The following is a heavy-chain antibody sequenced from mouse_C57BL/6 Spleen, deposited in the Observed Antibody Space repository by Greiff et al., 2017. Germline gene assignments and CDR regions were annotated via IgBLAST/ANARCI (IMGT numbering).Heavy chain of an antibody. V-gene: IGHV1-26*01. J-gene: IGHJ3*01. CDR2: INPNNGGT. CDR3: AWGPAWFAY. Sequence: VQLQQSGPELVKPGASVKISCKASGYTFTDYYMNWVKQSHGKSLEWIGDINPNNGGTSYNQKFKGKATLTVDKSSSTAYMELRSLTSEDSAVYYCAWGPAWFAYWGQGTLVTVSA. CDR1: GYTFTDYY.